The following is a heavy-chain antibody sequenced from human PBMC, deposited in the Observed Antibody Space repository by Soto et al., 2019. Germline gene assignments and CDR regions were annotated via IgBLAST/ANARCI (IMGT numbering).Heavy chain of an antibody. D-gene: IGHD3-22*01. CDR2: IYYSGST. Sequence: PSETLSLTCAVYGGSFSGYYWSWIRQPPGKGLEWIGYIYYSGSTYYNPSLKSRVTISLDTSKNQFSLKLSSVTAADTAVYYCAREQGGYYDSSGYTWFDPWGQGTLVTVSS. J-gene: IGHJ5*02. V-gene: IGHV4-30-4*01. CDR1: GGSFSGYY. CDR3: AREQGGYYDSSGYTWFDP.